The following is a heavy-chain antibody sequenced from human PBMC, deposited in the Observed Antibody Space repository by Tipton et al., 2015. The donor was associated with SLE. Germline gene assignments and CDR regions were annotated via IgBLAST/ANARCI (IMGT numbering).Heavy chain of an antibody. V-gene: IGHV3-53*05. J-gene: IGHJ6*03. D-gene: IGHD5-18*01. CDR3: AKDVTAMIGEYYYYYMDV. CDR2: IYSGGST. CDR1: GFTFSSNY. Sequence: SLRLSCAASGFTFSSNYMNWVRQAPGKGLEWVSVIYSGGSTYYADSVKGRFTVSRDNSKNSLYLQMNNLRAEDTALYYCAKDVTAMIGEYYYYYMDVWGKGTTVTVSS.